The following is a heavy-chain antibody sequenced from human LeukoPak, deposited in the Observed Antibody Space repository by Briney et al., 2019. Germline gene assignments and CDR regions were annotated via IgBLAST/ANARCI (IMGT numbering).Heavy chain of an antibody. J-gene: IGHJ4*02. V-gene: IGHV4-34*01. CDR3: ASSGYYSYFDY. CDR2: INHSGST. D-gene: IGHD3-22*01. CDR1: GGSFSGYY. Sequence: SETLSLTCAVYGGSFSGYYWSWIRQPPGKGLERIGEINHSGSTNYNPSLKSRVTISVDTSKNQFSLKLSSVTAADTAVYYCASSGYYSYFDYWGQGTLVTVSS.